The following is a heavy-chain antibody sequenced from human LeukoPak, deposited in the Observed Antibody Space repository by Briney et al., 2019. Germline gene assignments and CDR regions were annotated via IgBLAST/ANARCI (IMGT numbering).Heavy chain of an antibody. CDR1: GYSFTSYW. V-gene: IGHV5-51*01. J-gene: IGHJ6*02. D-gene: IGHD4-17*01. CDR3: ARHDYGDYPYYYYGMDV. CDR2: IYPGDSDT. Sequence: GESLKISCKGSGYSFTSYWIGWVRQMPGKGLEWMGIIYPGDSDTRYSPSFQGQVTISADKPISTAYLQWSSLKASDTAMYYCARHDYGDYPYYYYGMDVWGQGTTVTVSS.